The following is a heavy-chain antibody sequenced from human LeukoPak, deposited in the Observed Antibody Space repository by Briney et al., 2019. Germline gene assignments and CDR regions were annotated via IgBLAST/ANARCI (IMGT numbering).Heavy chain of an antibody. D-gene: IGHD5-12*01. V-gene: IGHV1-69*04. CDR2: IIPILGIA. CDR1: GGTLSSYA. J-gene: IGHJ4*02. CDR3: AREGASRGYSGYDPLTPFDY. Sequence: ASVKVSCKASGGTLSSYAISWVRQAPGQGLEWMGRIIPILGIANYAQKFQGRVTITADKSTSTAYMELSSLRSEDTAVYYCAREGASRGYSGYDPLTPFDYWGQGTLVTVSS.